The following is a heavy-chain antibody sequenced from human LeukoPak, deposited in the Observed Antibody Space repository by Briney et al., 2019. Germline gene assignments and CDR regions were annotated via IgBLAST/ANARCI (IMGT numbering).Heavy chain of an antibody. J-gene: IGHJ4*02. V-gene: IGHV3-7*05. CDR3: ASARFYFGV. D-gene: IGHD3-16*01. CDR1: GFTFSSYW. CDR2: IKLDGTEK. Sequence: AGGSLRLSCAASGFTFSSYWMHWVRQAPGKGLEWVANIKLDGTEKYYVYSVKGRFTISRDNAKNSLYLQMNSLRAEDTAVYYCASARFYFGVWGQGPLVTVSS.